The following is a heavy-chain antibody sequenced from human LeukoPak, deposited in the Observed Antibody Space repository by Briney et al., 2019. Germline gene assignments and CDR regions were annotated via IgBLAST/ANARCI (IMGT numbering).Heavy chain of an antibody. CDR1: GYTFRRYY. CDR2: INPTGGST. D-gene: IGHD2-21*01. J-gene: IGHJ6*03. Sequence: GASVKVSCMASGYTFRRYYMHWVRQAPGQGLEWMGIINPTGGSTSYAQKFQGRVMMTSDMSTSTVYMELSSLRSDDTAVYFCAREGRAIGDPKDYFYYYYMDVWGKGTTVSVSS. CDR3: AREGRAIGDPKDYFYYYYMDV. V-gene: IGHV1-46*01.